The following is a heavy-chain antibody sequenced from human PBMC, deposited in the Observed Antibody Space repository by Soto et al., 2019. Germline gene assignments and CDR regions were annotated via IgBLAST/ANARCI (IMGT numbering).Heavy chain of an antibody. J-gene: IGHJ4*02. V-gene: IGHV3-15*01. CDR3: TTAVSRSSREFSY. D-gene: IGHD6-6*01. CDR1: GFTFSNAW. CDR2: IKSKTDGGTT. Sequence: EVQLVESGGGLVKPGGSLRLSCAASGFTFSNAWMSWVRQAPGKGLEWVGRIKSKTDGGTTDYAAPVKGRFTISRDDSKNTLYLQMNSLKSEDTAVYYCTTAVSRSSREFSYWGQGTLVTVSS.